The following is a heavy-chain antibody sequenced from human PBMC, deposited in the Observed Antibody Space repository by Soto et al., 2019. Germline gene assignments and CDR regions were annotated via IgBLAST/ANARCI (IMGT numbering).Heavy chain of an antibody. D-gene: IGHD1-26*01. J-gene: IGHJ6*02. Sequence: QVQLVESEGGVVQPGRSLRLSCAASGFTFSSYGMHWVRQAPGKGLEWVAVISYDGSNKYYADSVKGRFTISRDNSKNTLYLQMNSLRAEDTAVYYCAKDGATSSYYYYGMDVWGQGTTVTVSS. V-gene: IGHV3-30*18. CDR2: ISYDGSNK. CDR1: GFTFSSYG. CDR3: AKDGATSSYYYYGMDV.